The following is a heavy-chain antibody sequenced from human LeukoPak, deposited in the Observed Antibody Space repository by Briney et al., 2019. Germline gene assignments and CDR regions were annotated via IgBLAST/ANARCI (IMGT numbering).Heavy chain of an antibody. V-gene: IGHV3-23*01. CDR2: ISGSGGST. D-gene: IGHD5-18*01. J-gene: IGHJ4*02. CDR1: GFTFSSYA. CDR3: AKEMKGYTYGSADY. Sequence: GGSLRLSCAASGFTFSSYAMSWVRQAPGKGLEWVSAISGSGGSTYYADSVKGRFTISRDNSKNTLYLQMNGLRAEDTAVYYCAKEMKGYTYGSADYWGQGTLVTVSS.